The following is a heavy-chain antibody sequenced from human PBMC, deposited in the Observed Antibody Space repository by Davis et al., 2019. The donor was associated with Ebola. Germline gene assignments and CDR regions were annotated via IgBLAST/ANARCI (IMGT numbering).Heavy chain of an antibody. CDR3: ARTLNGVPFDT. V-gene: IGHV3-48*04. CDR2: ISSSGSTI. Sequence: GESLKISCAVSGFTFSPYSMNWVRQAPGKGLEWVSYISSSGSTIYYADSVKGRFTISKDNAQNSLYLQMNSLRAEDTAMYYCARTLNGVPFDTWGQGTLVTVSS. D-gene: IGHD2-8*01. J-gene: IGHJ5*02. CDR1: GFTFSPYS.